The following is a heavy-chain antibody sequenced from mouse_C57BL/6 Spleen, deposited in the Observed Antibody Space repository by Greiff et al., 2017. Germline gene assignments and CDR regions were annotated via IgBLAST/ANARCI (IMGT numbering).Heavy chain of an antibody. V-gene: IGHV1-15*01. CDR3: TRRGETLYYGNYWYFDV. D-gene: IGHD2-1*01. CDR1: GYTFTDYE. Sequence: QVQLQQSGAELVRPGASVTLSCKASGYTFTDYEMHWVKQTPVHGLEWIGAIDPETGGTAYNQKFKGKAILTADKSSSTAYMELRSLTSEDSAVYYCTRRGETLYYGNYWYFDVWGTGTTVTVSS. CDR2: IDPETGGT. J-gene: IGHJ1*03.